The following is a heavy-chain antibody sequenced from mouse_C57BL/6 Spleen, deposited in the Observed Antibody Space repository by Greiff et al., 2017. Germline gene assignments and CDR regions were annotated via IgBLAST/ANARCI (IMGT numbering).Heavy chain of an antibody. CDR2: IWGDGST. CDR3: AKVDYDRVFDY. CDR1: GFSLTSYG. V-gene: IGHV2-3*01. J-gene: IGHJ2*01. D-gene: IGHD2-4*01. Sequence: VQVVESGPGLVAPSPSLSITCTVSGFSLTSYGVSWVRQPPGKGLEWLGVIWGDGSTNYHSALIARLTISKDNSKSQVFLKLNRLQTDDTATYYCAKVDYDRVFDYWGQGTTLTVSS.